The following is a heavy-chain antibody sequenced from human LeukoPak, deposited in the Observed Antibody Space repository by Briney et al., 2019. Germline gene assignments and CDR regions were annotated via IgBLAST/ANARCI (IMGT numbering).Heavy chain of an antibody. CDR2: ISSYGGST. V-gene: IGHV3-64*01. CDR1: GFTFSNFA. CDR3: ARMSRCAGDCYFQEAFGYFDL. D-gene: IGHD2-21*02. J-gene: IGHJ2*01. Sequence: PGGSLRLSCAASGFTFSNFAMHWVRQAPGKGLEYVSAISSYGGSTYYANSVKGRFTISRDNSKNTLSLQMGSLRAEDMAVYYCARMSRCAGDCYFQEAFGYFDLWGRGTLVTVSS.